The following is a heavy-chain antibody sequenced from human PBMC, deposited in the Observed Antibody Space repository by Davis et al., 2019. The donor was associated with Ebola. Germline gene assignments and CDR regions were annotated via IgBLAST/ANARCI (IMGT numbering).Heavy chain of an antibody. CDR1: GFTFSSYA. D-gene: IGHD5-18*01. V-gene: IGHV3-66*01. Sequence: GGSLRLSCAASGFTFSSYAMHWVRQAPGKGLEWVSVIYTGGSTYYADSVKGRFTISRDNSKNTLYLQMNSLRAEDTAVYYCAKWIHDAFDIWGQGTMVTVSS. CDR3: AKWIHDAFDI. CDR2: IYTGGST. J-gene: IGHJ3*02.